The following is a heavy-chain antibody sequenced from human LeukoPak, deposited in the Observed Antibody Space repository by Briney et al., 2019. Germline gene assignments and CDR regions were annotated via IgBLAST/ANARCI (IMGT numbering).Heavy chain of an antibody. CDR2: IKQDGGEK. V-gene: IGHV3-7*01. Sequence: GGSLRLSCAASGFTFSSYWMSWVRQAPGKGLEWVANIKQDGGEKYYVDSVQGRFTISRDNAKSSLYLQMNSLRAEDTAVYYCARHDYGDYVWENGFDPWGREPWSPSPQ. CDR3: ARHDYGDYVWENGFDP. J-gene: IGHJ5*02. D-gene: IGHD4-17*01. CDR1: GFTFSSYW.